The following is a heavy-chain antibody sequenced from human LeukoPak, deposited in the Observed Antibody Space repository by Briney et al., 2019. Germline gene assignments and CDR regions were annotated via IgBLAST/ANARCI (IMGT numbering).Heavy chain of an antibody. D-gene: IGHD6-19*01. CDR1: GYTFTGYY. CDR2: INPNSGGT. J-gene: IGHJ4*02. CDR3: ARSTREAVAGDFDY. Sequence: ASVKVSCKASGYTFTGYYMHWVRQAPGQGLEWMGWINPNSGGTNYAQKFQGRVTMTRDTSISTAYMELSRLRSGDTAVYYCARSTREAVAGDFDYWGQGTLVTVSS. V-gene: IGHV1-2*02.